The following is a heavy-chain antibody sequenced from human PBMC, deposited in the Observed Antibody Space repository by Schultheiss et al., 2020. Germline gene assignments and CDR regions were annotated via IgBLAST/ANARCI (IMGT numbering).Heavy chain of an antibody. CDR2: INHSGST. J-gene: IGHJ4*02. CDR1: GGSFSGYY. V-gene: IGHV4-34*01. D-gene: IGHD1-26*01. Sequence: SETMSLTCAVYGGSFSGYYWGWIRQPPGKGLEWIGEINHSGSTNYNPSLKSRVTISVDTSKNQFSLKLSSVTAADTAVYYCARVGATFDYWGQGTLVTVSS. CDR3: ARVGATFDY.